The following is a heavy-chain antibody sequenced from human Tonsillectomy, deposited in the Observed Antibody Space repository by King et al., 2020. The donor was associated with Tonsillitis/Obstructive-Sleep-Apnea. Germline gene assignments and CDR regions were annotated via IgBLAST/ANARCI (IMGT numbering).Heavy chain of an antibody. Sequence: QLVQSGAEVKKPGASVKVSCKASGYTFNSYGISWVRQAPGQGLEWMGWISAYNGNTNYAQKLQGRVTMTTDTSTSTAYMELRSLRSDDTAVYYCARDYYDFLXGSGDFNYFDYWXQGTLVTVSS. CDR2: ISAYNGNT. D-gene: IGHD3-3*01. CDR1: GYTFNSYG. J-gene: IGHJ4*02. V-gene: IGHV1-18*01. CDR3: ARDYYDFLXGSGDFNYFDY.